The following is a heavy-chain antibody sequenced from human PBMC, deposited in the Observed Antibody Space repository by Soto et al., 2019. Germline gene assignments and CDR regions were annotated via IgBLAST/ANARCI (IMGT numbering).Heavy chain of an antibody. D-gene: IGHD3-22*01. J-gene: IGHJ5*02. CDR3: AREYYYDSSGYYDNWFDP. V-gene: IGHV4-59*01. Sequence: PSETLSLTCTVSGGSISSYYWSWIRQPPGKGLEWIGYIYYSGSTNYNPSLKSRVTISVDTSKNQFSLKLSSVTAADTAVYYRAREYYYDSSGYYDNWFDPWGQGTLVTVSS. CDR1: GGSISSYY. CDR2: IYYSGST.